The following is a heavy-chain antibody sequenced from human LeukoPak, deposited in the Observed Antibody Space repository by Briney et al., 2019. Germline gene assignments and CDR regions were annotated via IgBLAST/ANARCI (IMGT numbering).Heavy chain of an antibody. CDR3: AKEDRQQWLVDY. Sequence: GGSLRLSCAASGFTFSSYEMNWVRQAPGKGLEWVSYISGSGRTIYYADSVKGRFTVSRDNAKNSLYLQMNSLRAEDTAVYYCAKEDRQQWLVDYWGQGTLVTVSS. V-gene: IGHV3-48*03. D-gene: IGHD6-19*01. CDR1: GFTFSSYE. CDR2: ISGSGRTI. J-gene: IGHJ4*02.